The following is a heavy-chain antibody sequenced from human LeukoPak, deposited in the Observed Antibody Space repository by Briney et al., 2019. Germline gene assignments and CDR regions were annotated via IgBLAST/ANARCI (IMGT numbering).Heavy chain of an antibody. J-gene: IGHJ6*02. V-gene: IGHV1-8*01. CDR1: GYTFTSYD. CDR2: MNPNSGNT. CDR3: ASGVGGLYYYYGMDV. Sequence: ASVKVSCKASGYTFTSYDINWVRQVPGQGLEWMGWMNPNSGNTGYAQKFQGRVTMTRNTSISTAYMELSSLRSEDTAVYYCASGVGGLYYYYGMDVWGQGTTVTVSS. D-gene: IGHD3/OR15-3a*01.